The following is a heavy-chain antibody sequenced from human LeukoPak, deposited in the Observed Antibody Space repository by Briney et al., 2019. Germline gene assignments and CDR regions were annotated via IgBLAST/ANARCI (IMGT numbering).Heavy chain of an antibody. CDR3: AKAPDNLNGWYYGDY. V-gene: IGHV3-23*01. J-gene: IGHJ4*02. Sequence: PGGSLRLSCAASGFTFSSCAMSWVRQAPGKGLEWVSAISGSGGSTYYADSVKGRFTISRDNSKNTLYLQMNSLRAEDTAVYYCAKAPDNLNGWYYGDYWGQGTLVTVSS. CDR2: ISGSGGST. CDR1: GFTFSSCA. D-gene: IGHD6-19*01.